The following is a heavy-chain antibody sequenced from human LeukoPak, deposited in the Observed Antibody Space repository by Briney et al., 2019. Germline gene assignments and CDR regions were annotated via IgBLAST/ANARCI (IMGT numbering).Heavy chain of an antibody. V-gene: IGHV1-69*13. J-gene: IGHJ4*02. Sequence: SVTVSCKASGGTFSSYAISWVRQAPGQGLEWMEGIIPIFGTANYAQKFQGRVTITADESTSTAYMELSSLRSEDTAVYYCARGDSTYGSGSYCPLNWGQGTLVTVSS. CDR2: IIPIFGTA. D-gene: IGHD3-10*01. CDR1: GGTFSSYA. CDR3: ARGDSTYGSGSYCPLN.